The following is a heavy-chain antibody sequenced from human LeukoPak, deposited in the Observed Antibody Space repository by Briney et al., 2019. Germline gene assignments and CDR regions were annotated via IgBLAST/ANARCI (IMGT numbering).Heavy chain of an antibody. Sequence: ASVKVSCKASGYTFTGYYMHWVRQAPGQGLEWMGWINPNSGGTNYAQKFQGWVTMTRDTSISTAYMELSRLRSDDTAVYYRARQREDGHNYGDDYWGQGTLVTVSS. J-gene: IGHJ4*02. V-gene: IGHV1-2*04. CDR1: GYTFTGYY. CDR2: INPNSGGT. D-gene: IGHD5-24*01. CDR3: ARQREDGHNYGDDY.